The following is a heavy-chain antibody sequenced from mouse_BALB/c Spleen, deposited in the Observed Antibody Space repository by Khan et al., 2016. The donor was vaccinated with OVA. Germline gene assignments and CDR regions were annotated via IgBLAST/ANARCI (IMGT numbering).Heavy chain of an antibody. V-gene: IGHV2-6-1*01. CDR1: GVSLTNYG. CDR2: IWSDGST. D-gene: IGHD2-10*01. CDR3: ARQPYYHYYVMDY. Sequence: VQLQESGPGLVAPSQSLSITCTISGVSLTNYGVHWLRQPPGKGLEWLVVIWSDGSTTYNSALKSRLSISKDNSKSQVFLKMNSLQTDDSAMYXCARQPYYHYYVMDYWGQGTSVTVSS. J-gene: IGHJ4*01.